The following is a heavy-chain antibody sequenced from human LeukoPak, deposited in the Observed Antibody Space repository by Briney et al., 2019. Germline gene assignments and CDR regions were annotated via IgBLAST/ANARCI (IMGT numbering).Heavy chain of an antibody. CDR3: ASGQYYYDSRGYLGGAFDI. V-gene: IGHV4-4*07. CDR1: GGSISSYF. CDR2: FYTSGST. Sequence: SETLSLTCTISGGSISSYFWSWIRQPAGKGLEWIGRFYTSGSTDCNPSLKSRVTMSVDTSKNQFSLELSSVTAADTAVYYCASGQYYYDSRGYLGGAFDIWGQGTIVTVSS. J-gene: IGHJ3*02. D-gene: IGHD3-22*01.